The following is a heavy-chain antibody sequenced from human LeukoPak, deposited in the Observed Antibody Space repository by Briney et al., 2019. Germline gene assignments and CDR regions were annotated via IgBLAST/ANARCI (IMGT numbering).Heavy chain of an antibody. V-gene: IGHV4-34*01. D-gene: IGHD3-10*01. CDR1: GVSFSGYS. CDR2: INHSGST. J-gene: IGHJ4*02. Sequence: SETLSLTCAVYGVSFSGYSWTWLRQPPGKGLDWVGEINHSGSTNYNPSLKSRVTMSVDTSENQFSLKLSSVTAADTAIYYCARYRGGGLNYLDYWGQGTLVTVSS. CDR3: ARYRGGGLNYLDY.